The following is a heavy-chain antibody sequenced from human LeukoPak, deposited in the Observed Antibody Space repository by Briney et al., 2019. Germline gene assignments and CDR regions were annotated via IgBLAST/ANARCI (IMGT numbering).Heavy chain of an antibody. J-gene: IGHJ6*02. D-gene: IGHD2-2*01. CDR1: GFTFDDYA. Sequence: GGSLRLSCATSGFTFDDYAMHWVRQAPGKGLEWVSGISWNSGTKGYADSVKGRFTISRDNAKNSLYLQLNSLRPEDTALYYCARSPGGSSSFYYYFGVDVWGQGTTVTVSS. CDR2: ISWNSGTK. CDR3: ARSPGGSSSFYYYFGVDV. V-gene: IGHV3-9*01.